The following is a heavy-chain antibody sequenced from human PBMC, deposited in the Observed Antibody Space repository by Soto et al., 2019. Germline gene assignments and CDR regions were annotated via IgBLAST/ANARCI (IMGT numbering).Heavy chain of an antibody. D-gene: IGHD2-21*02. CDR1: GFTFTSSA. J-gene: IGHJ4*02. CDR2: IAVGSGYT. Sequence: SVKVSCKASGFTFTSSAFQWVRQARGQRLEWIGWIAVGSGYTNYAQRFQDRVTLTRDMSTATTYMELSRLTSEDTAIYYCAADATAWQQVVTSHFWGQATLVTVSS. CDR3: AADATAWQQVVTSHF. V-gene: IGHV1-58*01.